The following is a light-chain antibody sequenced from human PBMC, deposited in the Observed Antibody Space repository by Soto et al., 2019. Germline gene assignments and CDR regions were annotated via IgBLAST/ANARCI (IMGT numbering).Light chain of an antibody. J-gene: IGKJ5*01. CDR1: QSVSSN. CDR3: QQYNNWPPIT. CDR2: GAS. V-gene: IGKV3-15*01. Sequence: EIVLTQSPGILSLSPGEGATLSCRASQSVSSNLAWYQQKPGQAPRLLIYGASTRATGIPARFSGSGSGTEFTLTISSLQSEDFAVYYCQQYNNWPPITFGQGTRLEIK.